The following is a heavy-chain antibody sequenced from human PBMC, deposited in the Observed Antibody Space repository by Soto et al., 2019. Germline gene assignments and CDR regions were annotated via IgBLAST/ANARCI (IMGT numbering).Heavy chain of an antibody. CDR3: ARSVAVPGAHIDY. V-gene: IGHV4-59*01. D-gene: IGHD6-19*01. CDR1: GGSISGSY. Sequence: SETLYLTCSVSGGSISGSYWSWIRQSPGKGLEWLGYVYYTGSTNYSPSLRSRVSISVDTSKNEFSLRLSSVTAADTAVYFCARSVAVPGAHIDYWGQGTQVTVSS. CDR2: VYYTGST. J-gene: IGHJ4*02.